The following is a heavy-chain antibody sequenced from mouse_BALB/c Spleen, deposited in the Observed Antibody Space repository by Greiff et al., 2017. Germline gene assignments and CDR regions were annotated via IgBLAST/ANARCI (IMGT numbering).Heavy chain of an antibody. D-gene: IGHD2-14*01. CDR3: ARRRYDGGTDY. CDR2: IYPGDGDT. V-gene: IGHV1-80*01. J-gene: IGHJ4*01. Sequence: QVQLQQSGAELVRPGSSVKISCKASGYAFSSYWMNWVKQRPGQGLEWIGQIYPGDGDTNYNGKFKGKATLTADKSSSTAYMKLSSLTSEDSAVYFCARRRYDGGTDYWGQGTSVTVSS. CDR1: GYAFSSYW.